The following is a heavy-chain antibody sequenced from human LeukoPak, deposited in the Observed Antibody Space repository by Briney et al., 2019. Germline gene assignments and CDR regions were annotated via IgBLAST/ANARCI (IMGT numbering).Heavy chain of an antibody. CDR3: ARDRGSSGWNDY. J-gene: IGHJ4*02. D-gene: IGHD6-19*01. CDR1: GGTFSSYA. Sequence: SVKVSCKASGGTFSSYAISWVRQAPGQGLEWMGRIIPILGIANYAQKFQGRVTITADKSTSTAYMELSSLRSEDTAVYYCARDRGSSGWNDYWGQGTLVTVSS. CDR2: IIPILGIA. V-gene: IGHV1-69*04.